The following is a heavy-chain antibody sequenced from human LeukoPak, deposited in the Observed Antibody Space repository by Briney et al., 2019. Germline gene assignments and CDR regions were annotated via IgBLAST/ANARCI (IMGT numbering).Heavy chain of an antibody. CDR1: GYTFTSYD. V-gene: IGHV1-8*01. J-gene: IGHJ5*02. Sequence: ASVKVSCKASGYTFTSYDINWVRQATGQGLEWMGWMNPNSGNTGYAQKFQGRVTITTDESTSTAYMELSSLRSEDTAVYYCARGRLVPAAIFDPWGQGTLVTVSS. CDR2: MNPNSGNT. D-gene: IGHD2-2*01. CDR3: ARGRLVPAAIFDP.